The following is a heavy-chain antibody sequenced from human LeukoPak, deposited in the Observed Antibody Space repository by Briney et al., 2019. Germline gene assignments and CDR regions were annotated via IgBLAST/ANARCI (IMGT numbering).Heavy chain of an antibody. CDR3: GWGGSSSWPAEAYAI. CDR1: GFTFTTYA. V-gene: IGHV3-30*04. CDR2: ISYDGGKQ. D-gene: IGHD6-13*01. Sequence: GGSLSLSCAASGFTFTTYAIHWVRQAPGKGLEWVAVISYDGGKQFYADSVKGRFTISRDNSRNTLFLQMNSLRVEDAAIYYCGWGGSSSWPAEAYAIWRQGTKVTVSS. J-gene: IGHJ3*02.